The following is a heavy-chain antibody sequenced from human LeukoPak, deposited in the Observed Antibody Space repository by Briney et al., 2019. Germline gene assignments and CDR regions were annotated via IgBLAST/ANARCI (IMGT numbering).Heavy chain of an antibody. CDR1: GGSISSSSYY. J-gene: IGHJ5*01. D-gene: IGHD1-26*01. Sequence: PSETLSLTCTVSGGSISSSSYYWSWIRQPPGKGLEWIGYIYYSGSTNYNPSLKSRVTISVDTSKNQFSLKLNSVTAADTAVYYCARGSSWYDCWGQGTLVTVSS. CDR3: ARGSSWYDC. V-gene: IGHV4-61*01. CDR2: IYYSGST.